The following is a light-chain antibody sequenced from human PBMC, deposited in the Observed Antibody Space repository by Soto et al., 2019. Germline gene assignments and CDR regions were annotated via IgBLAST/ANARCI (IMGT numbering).Light chain of an antibody. CDR2: QDS. V-gene: IGLV3-1*01. J-gene: IGLJ2*01. Sequence: SYELTQPPSVSVSPGQTASITCSGDKLGDKYACWYQQKPGQSPVLVIYQDSKRPSGIPERLSGYNSGNTATLTISGTQAMDEADYYCQAWDSSTVVFGGGTQLTVL. CDR3: QAWDSSTVV. CDR1: KLGDKY.